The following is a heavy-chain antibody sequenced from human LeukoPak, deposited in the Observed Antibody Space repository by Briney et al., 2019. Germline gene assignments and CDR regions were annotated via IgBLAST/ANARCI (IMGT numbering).Heavy chain of an antibody. V-gene: IGHV3-21*04. CDR3: ARVRDYYDSSGHFANFDY. J-gene: IGHJ4*02. D-gene: IGHD3-22*01. CDR2: ISNSGSSI. Sequence: GGSLRLSCAASGFTFSSYSMNWVRQAPGKGLEWVSSISNSGSSIYYADSVKGRFTISRDNAKNSLYLQMNSLRAEDTALYYCARVRDYYDSSGHFANFDYWGQGTLVTVSS. CDR1: GFTFSSYS.